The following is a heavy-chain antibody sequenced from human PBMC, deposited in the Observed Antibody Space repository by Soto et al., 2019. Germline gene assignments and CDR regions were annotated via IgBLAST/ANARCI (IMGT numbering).Heavy chain of an antibody. CDR3: ARGRFWATVTTKYLLH. D-gene: IGHD4-17*01. Sequence: PSETLSLTCAVYGGSFSGYYWSWIRQPPGKGLEWIGEINHSGSTNYNPSLKSRVTISVDTSKNQFSLKLSSVTAADTAVYYCARGRFWATVTTKYLLHWGQGTLVTVSS. CDR1: GGSFSGYY. V-gene: IGHV4-34*01. CDR2: INHSGST. J-gene: IGHJ1*01.